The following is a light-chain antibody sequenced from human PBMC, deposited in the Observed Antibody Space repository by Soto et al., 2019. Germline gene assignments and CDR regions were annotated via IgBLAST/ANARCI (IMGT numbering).Light chain of an antibody. CDR3: QQYANSPPT. CDR1: QSVSSRY. Sequence: EIVLTQSPGTLSLSPGERATLSCRASQSVSSRYLARYQQKPGQAPRLLIYGASSSATGIPDRFSGSGSGTDFALTISRLEPEDFAVYYCQQYANSPPTFGQGTKVEIK. V-gene: IGKV3-20*01. J-gene: IGKJ1*01. CDR2: GAS.